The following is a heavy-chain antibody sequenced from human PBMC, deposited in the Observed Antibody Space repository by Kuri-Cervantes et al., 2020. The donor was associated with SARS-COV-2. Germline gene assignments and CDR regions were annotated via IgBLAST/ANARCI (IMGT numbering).Heavy chain of an antibody. J-gene: IGHJ6*02. CDR2: INPNSLGT. CDR1: GYTFTGDY. Sequence: ASVKVSCKASGYTFTGDYMHFVRQAPGQGLEWMGWINPNSLGTNYAPKFQGRVTMTRDTSISTAYMELSRLRSDDTAVYYCARGDIFVVVPDALVRYYYYYGMDVWGQGTTVTVSS. V-gene: IGHV1-2*02. CDR3: ARGDIFVVVPDALVRYYYYYGMDV. D-gene: IGHD2-2*01.